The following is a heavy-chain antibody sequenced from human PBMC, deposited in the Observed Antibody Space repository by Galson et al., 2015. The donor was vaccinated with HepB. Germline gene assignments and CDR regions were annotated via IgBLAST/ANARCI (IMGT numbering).Heavy chain of an antibody. Sequence: SLRLSCAASGFTFSSYWMHWVRQAPGKGLVWVSRINSDGSSTSYADSVKGRFTISRDNAKNTLYLQMNSLRAEDTAVYYCARDFGRVEYYYDSSGYGRFDYWGQGTLVTVSS. CDR3: ARDFGRVEYYYDSSGYGRFDY. D-gene: IGHD3-22*01. CDR1: GFTFSSYW. CDR2: INSDGSST. J-gene: IGHJ4*02. V-gene: IGHV3-74*01.